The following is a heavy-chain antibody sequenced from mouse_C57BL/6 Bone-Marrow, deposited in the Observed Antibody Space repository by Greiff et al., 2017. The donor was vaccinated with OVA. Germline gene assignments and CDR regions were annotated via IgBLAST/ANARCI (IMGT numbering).Heavy chain of an antibody. CDR1: GFNIKDDY. Sequence: VQLQQSGAELVRPGASVKLSCTASGFNIKDDYMHWVKQRPEQGLEWIGWIDPENGDTEYASKFQGKATITADTSSNTAYLQLSSLTSEDTAVYYWTTWGGFDSNPFAYWGQGTLVTVSA. CDR3: TTWGGFDSNPFAY. J-gene: IGHJ3*01. D-gene: IGHD2-5*01. CDR2: IDPENGDT. V-gene: IGHV14-4*01.